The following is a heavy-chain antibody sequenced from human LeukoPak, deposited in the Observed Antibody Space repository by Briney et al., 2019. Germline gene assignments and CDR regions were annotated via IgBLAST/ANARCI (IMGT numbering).Heavy chain of an antibody. J-gene: IGHJ4*01. CDR1: GFSFSSYS. V-gene: IGHV3-21*01. Sequence: GGSLRLSCAVSGFSFSSYSMHWVRQAPGKGLEWVSSISSSSNYIYYAGSVKGRFTISRDNAKNSLYLQMNSLRAEDTALYYCARVGAVAATSPPGDYWGQETWSPSPQ. D-gene: IGHD6-19*01. CDR2: ISSSSNYI. CDR3: ARVGAVAATSPPGDY.